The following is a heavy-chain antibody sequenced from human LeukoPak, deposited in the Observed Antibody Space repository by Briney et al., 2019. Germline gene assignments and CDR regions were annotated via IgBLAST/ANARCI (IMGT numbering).Heavy chain of an antibody. CDR1: GFTFSSYS. J-gene: IGHJ6*02. CDR3: AREGAEDIVVVPAADYYYYYYGMDV. D-gene: IGHD2-2*01. CDR2: ISSSSSYI. V-gene: IGHV3-21*01. Sequence: GGSLRLSCAASGFTFSSYSMNWVRQAPGKGLEWVSSISSSSSYIYYADSVKGRLTISRDNAKNSLYLQMNSLRAEDTAVYYCAREGAEDIVVVPAADYYYYYYGMDVWGQGTTVTVSS.